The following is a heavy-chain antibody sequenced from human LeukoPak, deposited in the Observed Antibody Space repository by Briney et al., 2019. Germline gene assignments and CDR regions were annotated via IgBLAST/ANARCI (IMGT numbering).Heavy chain of an antibody. CDR3: AKDRSWSLHYGMDV. J-gene: IGHJ6*02. D-gene: IGHD6-13*01. V-gene: IGHV3-74*01. Sequence: GGSLRLSCAASEFTFSNYWMHWVRQAPGKGLVWVSRINSDGSTTNYADSVKGRFTISRDNSKNTLYLQMNSLRAEDTAVYYCAKDRSWSLHYGMDVWGQGTTVTVSS. CDR1: EFTFSNYW. CDR2: INSDGSTT.